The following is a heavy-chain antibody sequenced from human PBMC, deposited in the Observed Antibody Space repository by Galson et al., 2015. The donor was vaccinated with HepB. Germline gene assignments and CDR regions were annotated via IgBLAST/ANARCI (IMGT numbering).Heavy chain of an antibody. D-gene: IGHD2-15*01. CDR1: GFTFSDYY. CDR3: ARDLASRGSCSGGGCYGGDY. CDR2: IRNKANRYTT. J-gene: IGHJ4*02. V-gene: IGHV3-72*01. Sequence: SLRLSCAASGFTFSDYYMDWVRQAPGKGLEWVGRIRNKANRYTTEYVASVKGRFTISRDDSKNSLYLKMSSLKTEDTAVYYCARDLASRGSCSGGGCYGGDYWGQGTLVTVSS.